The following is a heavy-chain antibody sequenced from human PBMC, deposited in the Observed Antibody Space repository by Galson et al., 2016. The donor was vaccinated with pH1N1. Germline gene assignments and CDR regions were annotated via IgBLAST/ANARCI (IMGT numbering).Heavy chain of an antibody. CDR1: GFSLRTSGMC. Sequence: PALVKPPQTLTLTCTFSGFSLRTSGMCVSWIRQPPGKALEWLALIYWNDDKRYSPSLKSRLTIPKDTSKNQVVLTMTNMDPVDTATYYCAHSLYGDYVGWFDPWGQGTLVTVSS. V-gene: IGHV2-5*08. CDR2: IYWNDDK. D-gene: IGHD4-17*01. J-gene: IGHJ5*02. CDR3: AHSLYGDYVGWFDP.